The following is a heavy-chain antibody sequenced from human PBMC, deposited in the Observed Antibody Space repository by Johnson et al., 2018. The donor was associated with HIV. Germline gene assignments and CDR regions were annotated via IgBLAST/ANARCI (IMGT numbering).Heavy chain of an antibody. CDR3: ARAGDYDAFDI. CDR1: GFTFDDYG. J-gene: IGHJ3*02. V-gene: IGHV3-20*04. D-gene: IGHD3-16*01. Sequence: VQLVESGGGLVQPGRSLRLSCAASGFTFDDYGMSWVRQAPGKGLEWVSGINWNGGSTGYAGSVKGRFTISRDNSKNTLYLQMNSLRAEDTAVYYCARAGDYDAFDIWGQGTMVTVSS. CDR2: INWNGGST.